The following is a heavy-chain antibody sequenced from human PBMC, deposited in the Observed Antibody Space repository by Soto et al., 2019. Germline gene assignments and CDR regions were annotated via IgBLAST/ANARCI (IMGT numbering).Heavy chain of an antibody. Sequence: VSCKASGYTFSNYGITWVRQAPGQGLEWMGWISAYNGKTKYAQKFQGRVTITRDTSASTAYMELSSLRSEDTAVYYCARTQGGNDAFDIWGQGTMVTVSS. J-gene: IGHJ3*02. V-gene: IGHV1-18*01. CDR2: ISAYNGKT. CDR1: GYTFSNYG. CDR3: ARTQGGNDAFDI.